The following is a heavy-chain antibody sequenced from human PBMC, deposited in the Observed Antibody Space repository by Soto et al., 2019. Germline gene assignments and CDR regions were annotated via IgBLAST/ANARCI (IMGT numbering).Heavy chain of an antibody. J-gene: IGHJ6*02. CDR1: WYSFSSYW. CDR3: XXXXPADSDKRYSPSFQGQVTISADNSISTAYLQWRSLRASDNAMYYCARPRSGSYRLDYYGMDV. CDR2: IYPGDSDT. D-gene: IGHD5-18*01. Sequence: GEALKNSRKGSWYSFSSYWVGWGGPMPGKSLGGVGVIYPGDSDTRYSPSLPRPGTLSPDKAISPPPPPGGRPRGPGTPLDFLXXXXPADSDKRYSPSFQGQVTISADNSISTAYLQWRSLRASDNAMYYCARPRSGSYRLDYYGMDVWGQGTTVTVSS. V-gene: IGHV5-51*01.